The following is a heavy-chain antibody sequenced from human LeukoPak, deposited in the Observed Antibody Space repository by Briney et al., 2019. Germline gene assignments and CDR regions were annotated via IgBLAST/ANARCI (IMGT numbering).Heavy chain of an antibody. J-gene: IGHJ6*03. D-gene: IGHD3-10*01. CDR3: AREANYYGSGSYVPYYYYYYMDV. Sequence: SETLSLTCTVSGGSMNINNYYWAWIRQPPGKGLEWIGSIYYSGSTYYNPSLKSRVAISVDTSKNQFSLKLSSVTAADTAVYYCAREANYYGSGSYVPYYYYYYMDVWGKGTTVTVSS. V-gene: IGHV4-39*07. CDR1: GGSMNINNYY. CDR2: IYYSGST.